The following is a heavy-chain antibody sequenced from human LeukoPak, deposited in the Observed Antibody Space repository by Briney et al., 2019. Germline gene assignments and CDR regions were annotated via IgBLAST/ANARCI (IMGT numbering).Heavy chain of an antibody. D-gene: IGHD3-3*01. J-gene: IGHJ4*02. V-gene: IGHV3-21*01. CDR2: ISGSSSYI. Sequence: PGGSLGLSCAASGFTFSTYSMNWVRQAPGKGLEWVSSISGSSSYIYYADSVKGRFTISRDNAKSSLYLQMNSLRAEDTAVYYCARDATPTSGYQFDYWGQGTLVTVSS. CDR1: GFTFSTYS. CDR3: ARDATPTSGYQFDY.